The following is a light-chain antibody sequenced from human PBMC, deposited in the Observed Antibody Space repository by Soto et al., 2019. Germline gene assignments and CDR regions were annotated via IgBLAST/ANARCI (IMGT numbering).Light chain of an antibody. J-gene: IGKJ1*01. CDR3: QRWIRWT. CDR1: ERVGSN. CDR2: GAS. Sequence: EIVMTQSPDTLSVSPGERATLSCRASERVGSNVAWFQQRPGQAPRLLIYGASTRAAGVPARFIGSGSETEFTLTISSLRPEDFAIYYCQRWIRWTCGQGTRVEVK. V-gene: IGKV3-15*01.